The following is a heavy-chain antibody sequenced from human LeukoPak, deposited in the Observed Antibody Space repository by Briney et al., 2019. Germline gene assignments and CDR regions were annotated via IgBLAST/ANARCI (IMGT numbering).Heavy chain of an antibody. Sequence: GASVKVSCKASGYTFTSYDINWVRQATGQGLEWMGWMNPISGNTGHAQKFQGRVTMTRDTSISTAYMELSSLRSEDTAVYYCARGIVEMATIYAFDIWGQGTMVTVSS. CDR1: GYTFTSYD. CDR3: ARGIVEMATIYAFDI. V-gene: IGHV1-8*01. D-gene: IGHD5-24*01. J-gene: IGHJ3*02. CDR2: MNPISGNT.